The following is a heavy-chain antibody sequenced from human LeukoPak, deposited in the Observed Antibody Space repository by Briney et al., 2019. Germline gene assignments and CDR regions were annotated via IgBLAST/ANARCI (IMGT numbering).Heavy chain of an antibody. CDR2: IYYSGST. Sequence: SETLSLTCTVSGASISSYYWSWIRQPPGKGLEWIGYIYYSGSTSYNPSLMSRVTISVDTSKNQLSLKLSSVTAADTAVYYCARGGDGFDYWGQGTLVTVSS. D-gene: IGHD5-24*01. V-gene: IGHV4-59*01. J-gene: IGHJ4*02. CDR3: ARGGDGFDY. CDR1: GASISSYY.